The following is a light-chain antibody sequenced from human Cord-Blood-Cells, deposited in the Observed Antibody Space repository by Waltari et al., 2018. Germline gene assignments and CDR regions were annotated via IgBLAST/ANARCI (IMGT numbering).Light chain of an antibody. J-gene: IGLJ1*01. CDR1: SSDGGGYNY. CDR2: EVS. CDR3: SSYAGSNNV. Sequence: QSALTQPPSASGSPGQSVTISCTGTSSDGGGYNYVSWYQQHPGKAPKLMIYEVSKRPSGVPDRFSGSKSGNTAPLTVSGLQAEDEADYYCSSYAGSNNVFGTGTKVTVL. V-gene: IGLV2-8*01.